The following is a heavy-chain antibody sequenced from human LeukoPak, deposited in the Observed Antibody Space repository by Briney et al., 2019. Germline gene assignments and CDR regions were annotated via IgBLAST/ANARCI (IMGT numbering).Heavy chain of an antibody. CDR3: ATVGGYSSSWHDAFDI. CDR1: GYTLIELS. D-gene: IGHD6-13*01. J-gene: IGHJ3*02. CDR2: FDPEDGET. Sequence: ASVKLSCKVSGYTLIELSMHWVRQAPGKGLEWMGGFDPEDGETIYGQRFQGRVTMTEDTSTDTAYMELSSLRSEDTAVYYCATVGGYSSSWHDAFDIWGQGTMVTVSS. V-gene: IGHV1-24*01.